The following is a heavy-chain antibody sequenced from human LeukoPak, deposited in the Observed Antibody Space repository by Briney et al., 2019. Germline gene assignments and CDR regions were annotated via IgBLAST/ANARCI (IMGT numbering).Heavy chain of an antibody. J-gene: IGHJ4*02. CDR3: EKDFYSYGYFLLFDY. CDR1: GFTFSSFS. V-gene: IGHV3-23*01. D-gene: IGHD5-18*01. CDR2: IIISGSST. Sequence: GGSLRLSCAASGFTFSSFSMNWVRQAPGKGLEWVSTIIISGSSTYYADSVKGRFTISRDNSKNTLYLQMNSLRAEDTAVYYCEKDFYSYGYFLLFDYWGQGTLVTVSS.